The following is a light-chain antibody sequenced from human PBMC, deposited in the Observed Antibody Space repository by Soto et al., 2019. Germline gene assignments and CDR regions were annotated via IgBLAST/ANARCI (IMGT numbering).Light chain of an antibody. CDR2: GNN. Sequence: QSVLTQPPSVSGAPGQRVTISCTGSSSNIGAHYDVHWYQQLPGTAPKVLIYGNNNRPSGVPDRFSGSKSGTSASLAITGLQAEDEADYYCLSYAGSYNFVFGSGTKVTV. J-gene: IGLJ1*01. V-gene: IGLV1-40*01. CDR1: SSNIGAHYD. CDR3: LSYAGSYNFV.